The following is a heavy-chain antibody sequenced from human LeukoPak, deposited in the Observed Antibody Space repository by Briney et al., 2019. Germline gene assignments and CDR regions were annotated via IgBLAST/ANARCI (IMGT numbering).Heavy chain of an antibody. D-gene: IGHD2-15*01. CDR3: ARDEYCSGGSCYPDAFDI. V-gene: IGHV1-69*13. J-gene: IGHJ3*02. CDR2: IIPIFGTA. CDR1: GGTFSSYA. Sequence: GASVKVSCKASGGTFSSYAISWVRQAPGQGLEWMGVIIPIFGTANYAQKFQGRVTITADESTSTAYMELSSLRSEDTAVYYCARDEYCSGGSCYPDAFDIWGQGTMVTVSS.